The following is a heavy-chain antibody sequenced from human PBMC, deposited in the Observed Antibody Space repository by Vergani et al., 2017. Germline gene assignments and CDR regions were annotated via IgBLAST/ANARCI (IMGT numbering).Heavy chain of an antibody. CDR1: GFPFSDYG. V-gene: IGHV3-30*03. J-gene: IGHJ6*03. D-gene: IGHD1-1*01. Sequence: QVQLVESGGGEVQPGRSLRLSCSAAGFPFSDYGVHWVRQAPGKGLEWVSVISYDGNKKNYADSVKGRFTISRDNSKNTLYLEMNALRAEDTAVYYCARDFLTRVTTLDYYYMGVWGQGTKVTVAS. CDR2: ISYDGNKK. CDR3: ARDFLTRVTTLDYYYMGV.